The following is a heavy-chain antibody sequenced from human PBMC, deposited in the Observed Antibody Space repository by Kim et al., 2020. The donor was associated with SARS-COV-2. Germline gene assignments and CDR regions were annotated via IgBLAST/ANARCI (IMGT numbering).Heavy chain of an antibody. CDR2: IYSGGST. J-gene: IGHJ2*01. CDR3: ARENFKYFDWYFDL. D-gene: IGHD3-9*01. Sequence: RGSLRLSCAASGFTVSSNYMSWVRQAPGKGLEWVSVIYSGGSTYYADSVKGRFTISRHNSKNTLYLQMNSLRAEDTAVYYCARENFKYFDWYFDLWGRGTLVTVSS. CDR1: GFTVSSNY. V-gene: IGHV3-53*04.